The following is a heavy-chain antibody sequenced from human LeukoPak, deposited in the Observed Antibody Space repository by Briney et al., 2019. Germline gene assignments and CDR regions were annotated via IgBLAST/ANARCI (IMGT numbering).Heavy chain of an antibody. Sequence: GGSLRLSCAASGFTFTSYWMTWVRQAPGKGLEWLTNINEDGSVKHYVDSVRGRFTISRDNAKSSLYLQMNSLRAEDTAVYYCAKDKYGLDAFDIWGQGTMVTVSS. D-gene: IGHD4-17*01. V-gene: IGHV3-7*01. J-gene: IGHJ3*02. CDR3: AKDKYGLDAFDI. CDR2: INEDGSVK. CDR1: GFTFTSYW.